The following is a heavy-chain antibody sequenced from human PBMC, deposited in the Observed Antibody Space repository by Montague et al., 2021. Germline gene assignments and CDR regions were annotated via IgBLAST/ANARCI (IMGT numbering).Heavy chain of an antibody. J-gene: IGHJ4*02. CDR1: GGSLSGYY. D-gene: IGHD6-19*01. CDR3: ARGLFGTVNGQYSGGWYYFDK. V-gene: IGHV4-34*01. CDR2: INNSGSA. Sequence: SETLSLTCGLSGGSLSGYYWAWIRQTPGKGMEWIGNINNSGSAKYNPYPKNRVPISVGTSNNQFFLDLTFVTVADTAMYFCARGLFGTVNGQYSGGWYYFDKWGQGTMVTVSS.